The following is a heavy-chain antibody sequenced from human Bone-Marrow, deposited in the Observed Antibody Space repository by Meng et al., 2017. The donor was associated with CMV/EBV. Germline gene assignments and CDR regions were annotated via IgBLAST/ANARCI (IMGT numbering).Heavy chain of an antibody. CDR2: INHSGST. CDR1: GGSFSGYY. V-gene: IGHV4-34*01. Sequence: SETLSLTCAVYGGSFSGYYWSWIRQPPGKGLEWIGEINHSGSTNYNPSLKSRVTISVDTSKNQFSLKLSSVTAADTAVYYCARDPGRIAAAGTIYWGQRTLVTVSS. D-gene: IGHD6-13*01. CDR3: ARDPGRIAAAGTIY. J-gene: IGHJ4*02.